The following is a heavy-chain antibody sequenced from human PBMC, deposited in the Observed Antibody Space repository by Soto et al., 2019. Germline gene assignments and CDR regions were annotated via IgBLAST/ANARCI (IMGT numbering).Heavy chain of an antibody. CDR2: ISSSGSTI. J-gene: IGHJ3*02. D-gene: IGHD2-21*02. CDR3: ARDEVSDGGNSGAFDI. Sequence: GGSLRLSCTASGFTFSSYEMNWVRQAPGKGLEWVSYISSSGSTIYYADSVKGRFTISRDNAKNSLYLQMNSLRAEDTAVYYCARDEVSDGGNSGAFDIWGQGTMVTVSS. V-gene: IGHV3-48*03. CDR1: GFTFSSYE.